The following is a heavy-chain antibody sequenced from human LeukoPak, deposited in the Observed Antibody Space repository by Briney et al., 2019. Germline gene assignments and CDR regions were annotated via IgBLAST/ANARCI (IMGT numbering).Heavy chain of an antibody. CDR2: ISAYNGNT. V-gene: IGHV1-18*01. Sequence: ASVKVSCKASGYTSTNYGISWVRQAPGQGLEWMGWISAYNGNTNFAQKVQARVTMTTDTSTSTAYMELRSLRSDDTAVYYCARDSTLTDWGQGTLVTVSS. CDR3: ARDSTLTD. J-gene: IGHJ4*02. CDR1: GYTSTNYG. D-gene: IGHD3-16*01.